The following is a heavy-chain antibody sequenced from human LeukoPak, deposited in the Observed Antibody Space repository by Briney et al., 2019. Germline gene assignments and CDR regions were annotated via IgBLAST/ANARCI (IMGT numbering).Heavy chain of an antibody. CDR1: GFTFSSYS. CDR3: ARVRGLVAAGHYFDY. J-gene: IGHJ4*02. D-gene: IGHD6-13*01. Sequence: PGGSLRLSCAASGFTFSSYSMNWVRQAPGKGLEWVSYISSSSSTIYYADSVKGRFTISRDNAKNSLYLQMNSLRADDTALYYCARVRGLVAAGHYFDYWGQGTLVTISS. CDR2: ISSSSSTI. V-gene: IGHV3-48*01.